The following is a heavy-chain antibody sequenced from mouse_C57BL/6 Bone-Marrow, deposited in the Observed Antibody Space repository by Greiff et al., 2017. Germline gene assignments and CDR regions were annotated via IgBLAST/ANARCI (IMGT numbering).Heavy chain of an antibody. J-gene: IGHJ1*03. V-gene: IGHV5-9-1*02. CDR3: TRVGYYGSRRYFDV. CDR2: ISSGGDYI. CDR1: GFTFSSYA. D-gene: IGHD1-1*01. Sequence: EVKLVESGEGLVKPGGSLKLSCAASGFTFSSYAMSWVRQTPEKRLEWVAYISSGGDYIYYADTVKGRFTISRDNARNTLYLQMSSLKSEDTAMYYCTRVGYYGSRRYFDVWGTGTTVPVSS.